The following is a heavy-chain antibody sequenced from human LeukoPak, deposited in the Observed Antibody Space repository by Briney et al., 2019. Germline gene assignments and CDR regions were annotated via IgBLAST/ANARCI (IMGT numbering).Heavy chain of an antibody. V-gene: IGHV3-11*01. D-gene: IGHD3-22*01. CDR3: ATWRRYYDFDY. CDR2: ITSSGSAM. Sequence: PGGSLRLSCAVSGVTFNEYYMNWIRQAPGKGLEWISYITSSGSAMYYADSVKGRFTISRDNARDSLYLHMHSLRAEDTAVYYCATWRRYYDFDYWGQGTLVTVSS. CDR1: GVTFNEYY. J-gene: IGHJ4*02.